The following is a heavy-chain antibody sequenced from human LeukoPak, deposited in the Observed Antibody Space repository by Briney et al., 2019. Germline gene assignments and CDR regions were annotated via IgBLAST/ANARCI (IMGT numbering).Heavy chain of an antibody. J-gene: IGHJ5*01. V-gene: IGHV4-34*01. Sequence: SETLSLTCAVYVGPFRGYYWNWLRQPPGKGLEWIGEINHSGSTNYNPSLKSRVTISIDTSKNQFSLKLNSVTAADRAVYYCARGPGSGSHFAWFDSWGQGSQVTVSS. CDR2: INHSGST. D-gene: IGHD3-10*01. CDR3: ARGPGSGSHFAWFDS. CDR1: VGPFRGYY.